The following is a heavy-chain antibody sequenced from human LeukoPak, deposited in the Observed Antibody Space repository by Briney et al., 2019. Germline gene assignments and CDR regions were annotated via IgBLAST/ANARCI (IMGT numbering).Heavy chain of an antibody. V-gene: IGHV3-33*01. Sequence: GRSLRLSCAASGFTFSSYGMHWVRQAPGKGLEWVAVIWYDGSNKYYADSVKGRFTISRDNSKNTLYLQMNSLRAEDTAVYFCARDTIYGSGSYYFYYWGQGTLVTVSS. CDR2: IWYDGSNK. CDR3: ARDTIYGSGSYYFYY. D-gene: IGHD3-10*01. J-gene: IGHJ4*02. CDR1: GFTFSSYG.